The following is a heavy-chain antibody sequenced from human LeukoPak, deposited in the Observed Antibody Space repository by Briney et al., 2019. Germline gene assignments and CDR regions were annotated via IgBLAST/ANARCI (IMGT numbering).Heavy chain of an antibody. V-gene: IGHV4-39*01. CDR1: GASFSSSTYY. CDR2: IYYSGST. J-gene: IGHJ4*02. D-gene: IGHD6-13*01. Sequence: PSETLSLTCTVSGASFSSSTYYWGWIRQPPGKGLEWIGSIYYSGSTYYNPSLKSRVTMSVDTSKNQFSLKLSSVTAADTAVYYCARHAGGIAAAGTRPFDYWGQGTLVTVSS. CDR3: ARHAGGIAAAGTRPFDY.